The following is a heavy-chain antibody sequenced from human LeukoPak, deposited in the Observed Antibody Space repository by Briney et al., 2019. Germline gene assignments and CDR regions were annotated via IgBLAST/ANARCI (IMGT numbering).Heavy chain of an antibody. CDR2: ITSSSSYI. V-gene: IGHV3-21*04. CDR3: ANGEIYGDYVGDY. Sequence: KSEGSLRLSCAASGFTLSSYTMNWVRQAPGKGLEWVSSITSSSSYIYYADSVKGRFTISRDNSKNTLYLQMNSLRAEDTAVYYCANGEIYGDYVGDYWGQGTLVTVSS. J-gene: IGHJ4*02. CDR1: GFTLSSYT. D-gene: IGHD4-17*01.